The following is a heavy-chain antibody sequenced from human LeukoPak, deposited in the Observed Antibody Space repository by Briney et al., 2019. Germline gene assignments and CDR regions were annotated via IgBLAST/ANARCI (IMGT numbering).Heavy chain of an antibody. D-gene: IGHD4-17*01. CDR1: GFTLSSNY. V-gene: IGHV3-53*01. CDR2: IYSSGST. CDR3: ARHLSGDDI. J-gene: IGHJ3*02. Sequence: PGGSLRLSCAASGFTLSSNYMSWVRKAPGKGLEWVSIIYSSGSTYYADSVKGRFTISRDNSKNTLYLQMNSLRDEDTAVYYCARHLSGDDIWGQGTMVTVSS.